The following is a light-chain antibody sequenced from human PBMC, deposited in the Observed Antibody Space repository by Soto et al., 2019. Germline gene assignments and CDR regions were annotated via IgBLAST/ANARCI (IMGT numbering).Light chain of an antibody. V-gene: IGKV3-20*01. Sequence: ENVLTQSPGNLSLSPGERATLSCWASQSISSSSLAWYQQKFGQAPRLLMYGTSSRATGIPDRFSGSGSGTDFTLTISRLEPEDFAVYYCQQYDSSPRTFGQGTKVEIK. CDR3: QQYDSSPRT. CDR2: GTS. J-gene: IGKJ1*01. CDR1: QSISSSS.